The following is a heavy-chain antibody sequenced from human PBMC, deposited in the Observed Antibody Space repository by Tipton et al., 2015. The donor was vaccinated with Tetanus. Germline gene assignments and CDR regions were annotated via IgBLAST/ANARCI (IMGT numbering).Heavy chain of an antibody. CDR3: AKDGGLGLYHDWYFDL. D-gene: IGHD1-14*01. Sequence: SLRLSCAASRFTFSSYSMNWVRQAPGKGLEWVSYISSSSSTIYYADSVKGRFTISRDNAKNSLYLQMNSLRAEDTAVYYCAKDGGLGLYHDWYFDLWGRGTLATVSS. CDR1: RFTFSSYS. J-gene: IGHJ2*01. V-gene: IGHV3-48*01. CDR2: ISSSSSTI.